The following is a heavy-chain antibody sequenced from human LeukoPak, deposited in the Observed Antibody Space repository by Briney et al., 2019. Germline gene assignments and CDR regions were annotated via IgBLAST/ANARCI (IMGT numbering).Heavy chain of an antibody. J-gene: IGHJ4*02. CDR2: NSGSGGSR. CDR3: ARASWISSADAVW. V-gene: IGHV3-23*01. Sequence: PGGSLRLSCEGSGFTFSSYAMSWVRQAQGKGLEWVSSNSGSGGSRYYGDSVKGRFTVFRDNSRNTLYLQMNNLRVDDTAVYYCARASWISSADAVWWGQGTLVTVSS. CDR1: GFTFSSYA. D-gene: IGHD2-2*03.